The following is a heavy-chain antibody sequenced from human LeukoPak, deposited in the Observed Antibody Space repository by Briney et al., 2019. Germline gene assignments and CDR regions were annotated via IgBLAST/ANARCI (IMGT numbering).Heavy chain of an antibody. Sequence: SETLSLTCTVSGGPISPYYWTWIRQSPGKGLEWVGYIYYSGCNNYNPSLKGPVTILVDTSKNQFFLKLKSVTAGEPAGYYWWGGGSYCPDWGQGTLVTVCS. J-gene: IGHJ4*02. CDR3: WGGGSYCPD. D-gene: IGHD1-26*01. CDR1: GGPISPYY. CDR2: IYYSGCN. V-gene: IGHV4-59*01.